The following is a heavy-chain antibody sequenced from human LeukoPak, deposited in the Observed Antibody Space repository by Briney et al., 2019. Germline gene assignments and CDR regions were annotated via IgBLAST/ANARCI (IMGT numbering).Heavy chain of an antibody. CDR2: ISFDGGNK. J-gene: IGHJ4*02. V-gene: IGHV3-30-3*01. CDR3: ARGRAGIAAAGFDY. D-gene: IGHD6-13*01. Sequence: GGSLRLSCATSGFTFRISAMHCVPVAPGKGLDGVAVISFDGGNKFYADSVKGRFSISRANSKNTLYLQMNSLGLDDTAVYFCARGRAGIAAAGFDYWGQGTLVTVSS. CDR1: GFTFRISA.